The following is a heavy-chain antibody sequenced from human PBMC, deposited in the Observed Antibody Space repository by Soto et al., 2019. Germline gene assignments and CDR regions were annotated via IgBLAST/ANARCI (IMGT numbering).Heavy chain of an antibody. CDR2: INPAGTTT. V-gene: IGHV3-74*01. CDR1: GFVFTNFW. D-gene: IGHD3-16*01. J-gene: IGHJ5*02. CDR3: TSDTFGLRDT. Sequence: TGGSLRLSCEASGFVFTNFWMHWVRHVPGKGLVWVARINPAGTTTNYADSVEGRFTISRDNADSALFLQMNSLSAEDTAIYYCTSDTFGLRDTWGQGTLVTVSS.